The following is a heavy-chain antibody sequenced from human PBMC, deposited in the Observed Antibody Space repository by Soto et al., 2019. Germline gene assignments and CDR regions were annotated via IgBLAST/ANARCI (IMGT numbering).Heavy chain of an antibody. CDR1: GGSVSSGDYF. V-gene: IGHV4-61*08. CDR2: IYYSGST. Sequence: SETLSLTCTVSGGSVSSGDYFWSWLRQSPGRRLEWIAYIYYSGSTNYNPSLKSRATISVDTSKSQVSLTLTSMTAADAALYYCARSPNYYYYGFDVWGQGTAVTVSS. CDR3: ARSPNYYYYGFDV. D-gene: IGHD3-10*01. J-gene: IGHJ6*02.